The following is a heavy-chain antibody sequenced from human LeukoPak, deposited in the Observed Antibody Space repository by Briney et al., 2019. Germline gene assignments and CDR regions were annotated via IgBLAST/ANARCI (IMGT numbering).Heavy chain of an antibody. CDR1: GFTFSNYW. D-gene: IGHD6-19*01. V-gene: IGHV3-53*01. Sequence: PGGSLRLSCAASGFTFSNYWMSWVRQAPGKGLEWVSVIYSGGSTYYADSVKGRFTISRDNSKNTLYLQMNSLRAEDTAVYYCARDREAEQWLVGGFDYWGQGTLVTVSS. CDR2: IYSGGST. J-gene: IGHJ4*02. CDR3: ARDREAEQWLVGGFDY.